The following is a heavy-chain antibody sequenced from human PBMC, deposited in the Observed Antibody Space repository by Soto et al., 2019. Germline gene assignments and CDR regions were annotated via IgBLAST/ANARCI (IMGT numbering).Heavy chain of an antibody. V-gene: IGHV3-23*01. CDR1: GFTFSNYA. Sequence: GGSMRLSCAASGFTFSNYAMSWVRQVPGKRPESVSGISASGGTYYAGSVKGRLTISRDNAKNTLFMQMNSLRAEDTAVYYSAKEKGEIGIPLFEYWGQGTLVTVSS. J-gene: IGHJ4*02. CDR2: ISASGGT. CDR3: AKEKGEIGIPLFEY. D-gene: IGHD2-21*01.